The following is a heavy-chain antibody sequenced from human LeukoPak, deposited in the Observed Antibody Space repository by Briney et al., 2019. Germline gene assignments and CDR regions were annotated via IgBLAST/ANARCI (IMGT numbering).Heavy chain of an antibody. CDR3: ARGARQLPETLDFDY. CDR1: GGSFSGYY. V-gene: IGHV4-34*01. Sequence: PSETLSLTCAVYGGSFSGYYWSWIRQPPGKGLERIGEINHSGSTNYNPSLKSRVTISVDTSKNQFSLKLSSVTTADTAVYYCARGARQLPETLDFDYWGQGTLVTVSS. J-gene: IGHJ4*02. CDR2: INHSGST. D-gene: IGHD2-2*01.